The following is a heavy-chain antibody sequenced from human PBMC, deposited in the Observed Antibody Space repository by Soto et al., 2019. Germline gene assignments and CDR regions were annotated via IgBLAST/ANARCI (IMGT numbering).Heavy chain of an antibody. V-gene: IGHV1-2*02. Sequence: GASVKVSCKASGYTFTGHYIHWVRQAPEQGPEWMGEIGPESGATRYAQKFQGRVTMTRDMSITTVYMELNNLSPDDTAVYYCGRGRSGQIVVFYWGQGTLVTVSS. CDR1: GYTFTGHY. CDR2: IGPESGAT. D-gene: IGHD5-12*01. J-gene: IGHJ4*02. CDR3: GRGRSGQIVVFY.